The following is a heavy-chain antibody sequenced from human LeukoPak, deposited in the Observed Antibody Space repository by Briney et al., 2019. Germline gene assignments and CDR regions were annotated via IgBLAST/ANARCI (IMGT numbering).Heavy chain of an antibody. J-gene: IGHJ4*02. Sequence: ASVKVSCKVSGYTLTELSMHWVRQAPGKGLEWMGGFDPEDGETIYAQKFQGRVTMTEGTSTDTAYMELSSLRSEDTAVYYCATESLPYYDSSGYPNPFDYWGQGTLVTVSS. V-gene: IGHV1-24*01. CDR1: GYTLTELS. CDR3: ATESLPYYDSSGYPNPFDY. D-gene: IGHD3-22*01. CDR2: FDPEDGET.